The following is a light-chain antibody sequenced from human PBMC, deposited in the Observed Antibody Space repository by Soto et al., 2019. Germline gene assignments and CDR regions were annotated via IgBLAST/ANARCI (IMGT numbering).Light chain of an antibody. CDR3: YPSYITVRS. J-gene: IGKJ1*01. CDR2: AAA. Sequence: EIQMTQSPSSLSASVGDIVTITCRAGPSIRNFLNWYPQKLREAPQILIYAAASLQSGVPSRFSGSGSGTDFTLPISSLQPDDSATNYCYPSYITVRSFGQGTQVDFK. V-gene: IGKV1-39*01. CDR1: PSIRNF.